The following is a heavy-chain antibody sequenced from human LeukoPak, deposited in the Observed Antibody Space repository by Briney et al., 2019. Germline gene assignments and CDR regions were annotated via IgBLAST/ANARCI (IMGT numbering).Heavy chain of an antibody. J-gene: IGHJ6*02. CDR2: INHSGST. D-gene: IGHD3-3*01. Sequence: PSETLSLTCAVYGGSFSGYYWSWIRQPPGKGLEWIGEINHSGSTNYNPSLTSRVTISVDTSKNQFSLKLSSVTAADPAVYYCARRLRFLEWLGRYGMDVWGQGTTVTVSS. CDR1: GGSFSGYY. CDR3: ARRLRFLEWLGRYGMDV. V-gene: IGHV4-34*01.